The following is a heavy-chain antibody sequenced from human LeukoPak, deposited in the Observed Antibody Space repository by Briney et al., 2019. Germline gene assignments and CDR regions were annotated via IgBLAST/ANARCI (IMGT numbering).Heavy chain of an antibody. V-gene: IGHV4-39*01. Sequence: PSETLSLTCTVSGGSISSSRYYWGWIRQPPGKGLEWIGSIYYSGSTYYNPSLKSRVTISVDTSKNQFSLKLSSVTAADTAVYYCARVNCGGDCYIPGDYYYYMDVWGKGNTVTVSS. D-gene: IGHD2-21*01. J-gene: IGHJ6*03. CDR3: ARVNCGGDCYIPGDYYYYMDV. CDR2: IYYSGST. CDR1: GGSISSSRYY.